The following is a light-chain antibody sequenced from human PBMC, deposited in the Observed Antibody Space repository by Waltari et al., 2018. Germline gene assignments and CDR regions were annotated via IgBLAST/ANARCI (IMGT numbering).Light chain of an antibody. Sequence: EIVLRESPATRSLSPGERANQEGRASQSVSSYLAGYQQKPGQAPRLLIYDASNRATGIPARFSGSGSGTDFTLTISSLEPEDFAVYYCQQRSFFGPGTKVDIK. V-gene: IGKV3-11*01. J-gene: IGKJ3*01. CDR1: QSVSSY. CDR3: QQRSF. CDR2: DAS.